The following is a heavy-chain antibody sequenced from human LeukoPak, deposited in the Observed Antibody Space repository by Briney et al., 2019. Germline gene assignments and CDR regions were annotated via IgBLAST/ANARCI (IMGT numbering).Heavy chain of an antibody. D-gene: IGHD3-22*01. CDR3: TRDSVVVVVTSFDY. CDR2: IRSKAYGGTT. Sequence: PGGSLRLSCTASGFTFGDYAMSWFRQAPGKGLEWVGFIRSKAYGGTTEYAASVKGRFTISRDDSKSIAYLQMNSLKTEDTAVYYCTRDSVVVVVTSFDYWGQGTLVTVSS. J-gene: IGHJ4*02. CDR1: GFTFGDYA. V-gene: IGHV3-49*03.